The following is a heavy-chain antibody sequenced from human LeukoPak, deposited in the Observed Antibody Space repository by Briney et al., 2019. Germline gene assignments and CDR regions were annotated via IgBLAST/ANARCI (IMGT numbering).Heavy chain of an antibody. D-gene: IGHD3-10*01. J-gene: IGHJ6*02. V-gene: IGHV4-30-4*01. CDR1: GGSISGSDYY. CDR2: NYYSGST. Sequence: PSETLSLTCTVSGGSISGSDYYWSWIRQPPGRGLEWIGYNYYSGSTYFNPSLKSRAAISLDTSKNHFSLRLSSVTAADTAVYYCARDGPRGVLSMDVWGQGTTVTVSS. CDR3: ARDGPRGVLSMDV.